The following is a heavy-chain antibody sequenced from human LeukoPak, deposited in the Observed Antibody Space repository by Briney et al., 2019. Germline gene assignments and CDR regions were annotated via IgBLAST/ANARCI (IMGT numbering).Heavy chain of an antibody. CDR1: GFTFSSYS. CDR3: AGGTTWIQLWSFDY. CDR2: ISSSSSYI. Sequence: GGSLRLSCAASGFTFSSYSMNWVRQAPGKGLEWVPSISSSSSYIYYADSVKGRFTISRDNAKNSLYLQMNSLRAEDTAVYYCAGGTTWIQLWSFDYWGQGTLVTVSS. J-gene: IGHJ4*02. V-gene: IGHV3-21*01. D-gene: IGHD5-18*01.